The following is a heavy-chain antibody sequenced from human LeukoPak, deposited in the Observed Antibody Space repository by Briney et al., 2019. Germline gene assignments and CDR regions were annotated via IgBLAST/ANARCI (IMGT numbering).Heavy chain of an antibody. CDR3: ARGGGATRIDY. CDR2: IYTSGST. J-gene: IGHJ4*02. CDR1: GDSIRSGTYY. V-gene: IGHV4-61*02. D-gene: IGHD5-12*01. Sequence: SETLSLTCSVSGDSIRSGTYYWSWIRQPAGKGLEWIGRIYTSGSTSYNPSLKSRVTISVDTSKNQISLKLTSVTAADTAVYYCARGGGATRIDYWGQGTLVTVSS.